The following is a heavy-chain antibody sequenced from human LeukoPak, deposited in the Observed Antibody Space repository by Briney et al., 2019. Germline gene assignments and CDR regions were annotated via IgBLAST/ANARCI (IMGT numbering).Heavy chain of an antibody. CDR3: RRGYPTYFYESREAPGACGI. Sequence: SETLSLTCTVYGGSISSDYWSWIRQPAGKGLEWIGRIYTSGSTNYNPSLKSRVTLSVDTSKNQSSLTLTSLTAADTAVNSWRRGYPTYFYESREAPGACGIWGQGTMVTVSS. V-gene: IGHV4-4*07. J-gene: IGHJ3*02. D-gene: IGHD3-22*01. CDR2: IYTSGST. CDR1: GGSISSDY.